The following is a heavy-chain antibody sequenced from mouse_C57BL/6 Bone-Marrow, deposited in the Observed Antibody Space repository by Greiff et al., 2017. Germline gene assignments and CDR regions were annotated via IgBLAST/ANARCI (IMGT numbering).Heavy chain of an antibody. CDR1: GYTFTSYW. CDR2: IYYSDSET. V-gene: IGHV1-61*01. J-gene: IGHJ4*01. CDR3: ARWGREGNIHYYAMDY. D-gene: IGHD2-1*01. Sequence: QVQLQQPGAELMRPGSSAKPSCKTSGYTFTSYWLDLVSQSPGQGVEWVGNIYYSDSETHYSQKFKGTATLPVDKSSRQAVMQLSSRAYEDSAVYYCARWGREGNIHYYAMDYWGQGTSVTVSS.